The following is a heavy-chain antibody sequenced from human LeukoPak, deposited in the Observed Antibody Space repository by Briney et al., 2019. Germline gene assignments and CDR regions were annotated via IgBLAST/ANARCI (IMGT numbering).Heavy chain of an antibody. V-gene: IGHV4-59*08. CDR3: ARHRPIYYDSSGYYDAFDI. Sequence: PSETLSLTCTVSGGSISSYYWSWIRQPPGKGLEWIGYIYYSGSTNYNPSLKSRVTISVDTSKNQFSLKLSSVTAADTAVYYCARHRPIYYDSSGYYDAFDIWGQGTMVTVSS. D-gene: IGHD3-22*01. CDR2: IYYSGST. CDR1: GGSISSYY. J-gene: IGHJ3*02.